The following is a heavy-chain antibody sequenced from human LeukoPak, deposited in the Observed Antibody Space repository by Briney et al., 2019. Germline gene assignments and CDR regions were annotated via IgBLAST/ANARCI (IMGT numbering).Heavy chain of an antibody. CDR1: GFAFKSYS. CDR2: ISDASFSI. Sequence: GGSLRFSCEASGFAFKSYSRYWVRQGPGKGREWVASISDASFSINYADSVKGRFTISRDNSKNILYLQMNNLRAEDTAVYYCAKKMGTYRAFDYWGQGTLVTVSS. CDR3: AKKMGTYRAFDY. D-gene: IGHD3-16*02. J-gene: IGHJ4*02. V-gene: IGHV3-23*01.